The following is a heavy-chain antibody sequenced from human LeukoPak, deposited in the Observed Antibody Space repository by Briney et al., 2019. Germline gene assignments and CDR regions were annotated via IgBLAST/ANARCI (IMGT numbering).Heavy chain of an antibody. Sequence: PGGSLRLSCAASGFTFSIYGMRWVRQAPGKGLEWVSSISGSGGTTYYADSVKGRFTISRDSSKNTLFLQMNSLRAEDTAVYYCARDRTVTSYYYYYMDVWGKGTTVTISS. CDR1: GFTFSIYG. J-gene: IGHJ6*03. V-gene: IGHV3-23*01. CDR3: ARDRTVTSYYYYYMDV. D-gene: IGHD4-17*01. CDR2: ISGSGGTT.